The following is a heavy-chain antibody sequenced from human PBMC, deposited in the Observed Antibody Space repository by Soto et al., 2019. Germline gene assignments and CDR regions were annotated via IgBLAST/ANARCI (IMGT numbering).Heavy chain of an antibody. D-gene: IGHD5-12*01. CDR3: ARDGGYSGYDIEY. V-gene: IGHV3-48*02. CDR1: GFTLSSYS. Sequence: EVQLVESGGGLVQPGGSLILSCVASGFTLSSYSMNWIRQAPGKGLDWVSYISRTSSAIYYADSVKGRFTISRDNANNSLFLQMNSLRDEDTAVYYCARDGGYSGYDIEYWGQGTLVPVSS. CDR2: ISRTSSAI. J-gene: IGHJ4*02.